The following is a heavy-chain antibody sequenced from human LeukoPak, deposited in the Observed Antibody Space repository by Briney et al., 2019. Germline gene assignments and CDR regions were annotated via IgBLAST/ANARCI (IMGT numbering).Heavy chain of an antibody. V-gene: IGHV4-30-2*01. J-gene: IGHJ3*02. CDR1: GGSISSGGYS. D-gene: IGHD1-26*01. CDR2: IYHSGST. CDR3: ARVRYSGSYYGGAFDI. Sequence: SETLSLTCAVSGGSISSGGYSWSWIRQPPGKGLEWIGYIYHSGSTYYNPSLKSRVTISVDRSKNQFSLKLSSVTAADTAVYYCARVRYSGSYYGGAFDIWGQGTMVTVSS.